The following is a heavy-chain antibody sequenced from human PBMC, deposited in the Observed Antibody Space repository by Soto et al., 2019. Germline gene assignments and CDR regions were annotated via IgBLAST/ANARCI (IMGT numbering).Heavy chain of an antibody. CDR3: ARLLVLWGYYFDY. J-gene: IGHJ4*02. V-gene: IGHV4-61*01. D-gene: IGHD2-8*02. CDR1: GGSVSSGSYY. Sequence: QVQLQESGPGLVKPSETLSLTCTVSGGSVSSGSYYWSWIRQPPGKGLEWIGYIYYSGSTNYNPSLKSRVTISVDTSKNQFSLKLSSVTAADTAVYYCARLLVLWGYYFDYWGQGTLVTVSS. CDR2: IYYSGST.